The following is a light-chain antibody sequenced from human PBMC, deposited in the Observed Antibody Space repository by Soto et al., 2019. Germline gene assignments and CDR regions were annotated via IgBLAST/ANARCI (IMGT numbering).Light chain of an antibody. CDR3: SSYTSVNLYV. J-gene: IGLJ1*01. CDR1: RSDVGGYKH. Sequence: QSVLTQPASVSGSPGQSISISCTGTRSDVGGYKHVSWYQQHPGKVPRLIIFDVSSRPSGVSHRFSGSKSGDTASLTISGLQAEDEADYYCSSYTSVNLYVFGTGTKV. CDR2: DVS. V-gene: IGLV2-14*03.